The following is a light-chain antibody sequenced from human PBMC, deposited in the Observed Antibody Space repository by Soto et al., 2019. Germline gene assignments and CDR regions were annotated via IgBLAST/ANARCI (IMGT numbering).Light chain of an antibody. Sequence: QSALTQPASVSGSPGQSIAISCTGTSSDVGGYNYVSWYQQHPGKAPKLMIYDVNNRPSGVSNRFSGSKSGNTASLTISGLQAEDEADYYCCSYTTSSTYAFGTGTKLTVL. CDR1: SSDVGGYNY. CDR2: DVN. CDR3: CSYTTSSTYA. J-gene: IGLJ1*01. V-gene: IGLV2-14*03.